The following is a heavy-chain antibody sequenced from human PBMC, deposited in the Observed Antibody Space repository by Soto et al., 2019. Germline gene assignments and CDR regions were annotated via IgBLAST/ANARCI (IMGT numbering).Heavy chain of an antibody. CDR1: GYSFTTYW. V-gene: IGHV5-51*01. Sequence: GESLKISCKGSGYSFTTYWIGWVRQMPGKGLEWMGIIYPGDSDTRYSPSFQRQVTISADKSISTAYLQWSSLKASDTAIYYCGRLCGDSSGIAFQYWGQGTLVTVSS. J-gene: IGHJ1*01. CDR2: IYPGDSDT. D-gene: IGHD3-22*01. CDR3: GRLCGDSSGIAFQY.